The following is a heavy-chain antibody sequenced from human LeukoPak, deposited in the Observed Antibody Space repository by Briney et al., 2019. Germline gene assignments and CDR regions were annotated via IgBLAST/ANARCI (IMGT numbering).Heavy chain of an antibody. CDR1: GWTFINYG. J-gene: IGHJ4*02. V-gene: IGHV3-21*01. D-gene: IGHD4-17*01. CDR3: ARGSTTVIFDY. Sequence: VGALRVSCVCCGWTFINYGRNGVGQAGGKGGEWVSSISSTRSSIYYADSVKGRFTISRDNAKNSLCLQMNSLRAEDTAVYYCARGSTTVIFDYWGQGTLVTVSS. CDR2: ISSTRSSI.